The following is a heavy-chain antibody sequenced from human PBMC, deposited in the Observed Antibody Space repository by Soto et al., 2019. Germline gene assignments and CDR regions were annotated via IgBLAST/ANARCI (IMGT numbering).Heavy chain of an antibody. D-gene: IGHD4-4*01. CDR3: ARGYRGGYYYARDV. Sequence: QVQLVQSGAEVKKPGSSVRVSCQASGGTFTTYAFNWVRQAPGQGLEWMGGIIPMYNKPNYAPNFLGRVTISADPSTSTAYMELTTLRSEDTAVYFCARGYRGGYYYARDVWGQGTTVTVSS. CDR1: GGTFTTYA. CDR2: IIPMYNKP. V-gene: IGHV1-69*01. J-gene: IGHJ6*02.